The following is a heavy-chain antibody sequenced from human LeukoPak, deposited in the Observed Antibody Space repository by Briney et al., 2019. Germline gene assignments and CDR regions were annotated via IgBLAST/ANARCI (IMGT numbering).Heavy chain of an antibody. D-gene: IGHD2-2*02. Sequence: GGSLRLSCAASGFTFSSYGMHWVRQAPGKGLEWVAVISYDGSNKYYADSVKGRFTISRDNSKNTLYLQMNSLRAEDTAVYYCARDWDCSSTSCYTGYFQHWGQGTLVTVSS. CDR2: ISYDGSNK. CDR3: ARDWDCSSTSCYTGYFQH. V-gene: IGHV3-30*03. CDR1: GFTFSSYG. J-gene: IGHJ1*01.